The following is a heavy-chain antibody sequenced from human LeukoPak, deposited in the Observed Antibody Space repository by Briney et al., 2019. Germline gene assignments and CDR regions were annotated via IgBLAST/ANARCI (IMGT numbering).Heavy chain of an antibody. CDR1: GYTFTSYG. V-gene: IGHV1-69*13. CDR3: ARVQRMVGAKLYAHYYYYMDV. J-gene: IGHJ6*03. Sequence: ASVKVSCKASGYTFTSYGISWVRQAPGQGLEWMGGIIPIFGTANYAQKFHGRVTITADESTSTAYMEMSSLRSEDTAVYYCARVQRMVGAKLYAHYYYYMDVWGKGTTVTISS. D-gene: IGHD1-26*01. CDR2: IIPIFGTA.